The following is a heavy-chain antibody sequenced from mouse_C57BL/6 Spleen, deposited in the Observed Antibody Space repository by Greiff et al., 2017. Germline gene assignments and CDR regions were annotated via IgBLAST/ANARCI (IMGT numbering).Heavy chain of an antibody. D-gene: IGHD3-2*02. Sequence: QVQLQQSGPELVKPGASVKISCKASGYSFTSYYIHWVKQRPGQGLEWIGWIYPGSGNTKYNEKFKGKATLTADTSSSTAYMQLSSLTSEDSAVYYCARTDSSGYPWFAYWGQGTLVTVSA. CDR3: ARTDSSGYPWFAY. CDR1: GYSFTSYY. J-gene: IGHJ3*01. CDR2: IYPGSGNT. V-gene: IGHV1-66*01.